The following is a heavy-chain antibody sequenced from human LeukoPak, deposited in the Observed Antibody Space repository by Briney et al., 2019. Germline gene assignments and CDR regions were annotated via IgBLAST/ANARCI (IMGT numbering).Heavy chain of an antibody. D-gene: IGHD2-15*01. Sequence: GGSLRLSCATSGFTFSSYAMSWVRQAPGKGLEWVSAISGSGGSTYYAGSVKGRFTIPRDNSKNTLYLQMNSLRAEDTVVYYCAKDLSSSSSVVVVAAKHDYWGQGALVAVSS. CDR1: GFTFSSYA. V-gene: IGHV3-23*01. J-gene: IGHJ4*02. CDR2: ISGSGGST. CDR3: AKDLSSSSSVVVVAAKHDY.